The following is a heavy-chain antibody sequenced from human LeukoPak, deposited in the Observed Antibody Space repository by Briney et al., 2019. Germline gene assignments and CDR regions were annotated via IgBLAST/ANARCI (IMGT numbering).Heavy chain of an antibody. CDR1: GFTVSSNY. D-gene: IGHD3-22*01. Sequence: GGSLRLSCAASGFTVSSNYMSWVRQAPGKGLEWVSVIYSGGSTYYADSVKGRFTISRDNSKNTLYLQMNSLRAEDTAVYYCASSIRDYYDSSAISRGAFDIWGQGTMVTVSS. V-gene: IGHV3-53*01. J-gene: IGHJ3*02. CDR3: ASSIRDYYDSSAISRGAFDI. CDR2: IYSGGST.